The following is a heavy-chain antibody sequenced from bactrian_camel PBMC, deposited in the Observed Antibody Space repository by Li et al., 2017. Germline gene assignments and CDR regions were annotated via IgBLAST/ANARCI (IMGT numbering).Heavy chain of an antibody. CDR1: VYRDRSAC. V-gene: IGHV3S25*01. D-gene: IGHD3*01. J-gene: IGHJ7*01. Sequence: QLVESGGGSVQAGGTLRLSCATSVYRDRSACMGWFRQAPGKGLEWVSHISGGGTTTSYADSVKGRFTISRDNAKNTVYLQMDSLKPEDTAVYYCARGVNNAMDYWGKGTQVTVS. CDR2: ISGGGTTT.